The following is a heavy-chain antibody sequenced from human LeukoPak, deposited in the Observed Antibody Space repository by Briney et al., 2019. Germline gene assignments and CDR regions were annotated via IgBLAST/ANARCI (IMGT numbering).Heavy chain of an antibody. Sequence: PGGSLRLSCAASGFTFSSYSMNWVRQAPGKGLEWVSGISSGGGTTNHADSVKGRFTISRDNSKNTLYLQMNSLRAEDTAVYYCAKAITATTGYFDYWGQGSLVTVSS. J-gene: IGHJ4*02. CDR2: ISSGGGTT. D-gene: IGHD6-25*01. CDR1: GFTFSSYS. CDR3: AKAITATTGYFDY. V-gene: IGHV3-23*01.